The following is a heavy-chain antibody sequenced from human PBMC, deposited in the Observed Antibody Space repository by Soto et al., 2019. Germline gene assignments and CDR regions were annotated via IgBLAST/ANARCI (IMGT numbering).Heavy chain of an antibody. CDR2: ISYDSTNK. D-gene: IGHD2-2*02. CDR3: AKDQGFDEFQLLYYSYYGLDV. Sequence: HPGGSLRLSCAASGFTFSDYGMHWVRQAPGKGLEWVAVISYDSTNKYYGDSVKGRFTISRDNSKNKLYLQMNSLRAEDRAVYYCAKDQGFDEFQLLYYSYYGLDVWGQGTTVTVSS. V-gene: IGHV3-30*18. CDR1: GFTFSDYG. J-gene: IGHJ6*02.